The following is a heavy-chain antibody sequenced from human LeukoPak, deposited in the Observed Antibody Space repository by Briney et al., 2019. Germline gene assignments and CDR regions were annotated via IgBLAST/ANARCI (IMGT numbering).Heavy chain of an antibody. D-gene: IGHD2-2*01. V-gene: IGHV3-11*01. CDR3: ARVGVVPAAMEAYYFDY. CDR1: GFTFSDYY. J-gene: IGHJ4*02. Sequence: GGPLRLSCAASGFTFSDYYMSWIRQAPGKGLEWVSYISSSGSTIYYADSVKGRSTISRDNAKNSLYLQMNSLRAEDTAVYYCARVGVVPAAMEAYYFDYWGQGTLVTVSS. CDR2: ISSSGSTI.